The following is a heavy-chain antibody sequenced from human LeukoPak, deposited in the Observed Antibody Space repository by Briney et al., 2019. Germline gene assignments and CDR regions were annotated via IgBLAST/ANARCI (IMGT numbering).Heavy chain of an antibody. D-gene: IGHD5-24*01. CDR1: RYTFTGYY. Sequence: GASVKVSCKASRYTFTGYYMHWVRQAPGQGLEWMGWINPNTGGTNYAQSFQGRVTMTRDTSITTSYMELSSLMSDDTALYYCARGGHGHTQNDYWGQGTLVTVSS. J-gene: IGHJ4*02. V-gene: IGHV1-2*02. CDR2: INPNTGGT. CDR3: ARGGHGHTQNDY.